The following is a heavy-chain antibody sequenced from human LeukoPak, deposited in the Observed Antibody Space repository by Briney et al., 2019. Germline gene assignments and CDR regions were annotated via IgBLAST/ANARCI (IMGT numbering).Heavy chain of an antibody. CDR1: GYTFTAYY. D-gene: IGHD5-24*01. V-gene: IGHV1-2*02. CDR2: INPNSGVT. Sequence: GASVKVSCKASGYTFTAYYIHWVRQAPGQGLEWMGWINPNSGVTNYAQKFQGRVTMTRDTPITTAFMELSRLGSDDTAVYYCARVLRRDGYNRYFDYWGQGTLVTVSS. J-gene: IGHJ4*02. CDR3: ARVLRRDGYNRYFDY.